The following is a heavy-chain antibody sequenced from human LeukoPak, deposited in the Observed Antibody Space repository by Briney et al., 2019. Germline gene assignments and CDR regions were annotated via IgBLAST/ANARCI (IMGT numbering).Heavy chain of an antibody. D-gene: IGHD3-22*01. V-gene: IGHV4-30-2*01. Sequence: SETLSLTCAVSGGSISSGGYSWSWIRQPPGKGLEWIGYIYHSGSTYYNPSLKSRVTISVDRSKNQFSPKLSSVTAADTAVYYCARSFYDSSGYSFDYWGQGTLVTVSS. CDR2: IYHSGST. J-gene: IGHJ4*02. CDR3: ARSFYDSSGYSFDY. CDR1: GGSISSGGYS.